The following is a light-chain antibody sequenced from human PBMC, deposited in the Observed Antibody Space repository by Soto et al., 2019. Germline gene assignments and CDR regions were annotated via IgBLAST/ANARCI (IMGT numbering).Light chain of an antibody. V-gene: IGKV3-11*01. J-gene: IGKJ4*01. CDR3: QQRSNWPLT. CDR2: DES. CDR1: QSISDT. Sequence: EIVMTQSPATLSVSPGGRATLSCRASQSISDTLAWYQQKPGQAPRLLIYDESNRATGVPARFSGSGSGTDFTLTISRLEPEDFAVCYCQQRSNWPLTFGGGTKVDIK.